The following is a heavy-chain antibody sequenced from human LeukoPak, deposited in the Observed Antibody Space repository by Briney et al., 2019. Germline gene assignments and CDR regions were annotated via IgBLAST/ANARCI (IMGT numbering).Heavy chain of an antibody. CDR3: AREKFDS. V-gene: IGHV3-30*14. J-gene: IGHJ5*01. CDR1: GFAFSNFA. Sequence: GGSLRLSCAASGFAFSNFAMHWVRQAPGKGLEWVAVVSYEGTIKYYTDSAKGRFTISRDNSNNIISLQMNNLTTEDTATYYCAREKFDSWGQGALVTVSP. CDR2: VSYEGTIK.